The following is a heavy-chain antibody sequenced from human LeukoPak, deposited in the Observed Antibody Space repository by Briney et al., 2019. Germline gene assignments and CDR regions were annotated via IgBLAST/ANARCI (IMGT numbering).Heavy chain of an antibody. D-gene: IGHD2-2*01. V-gene: IGHV3-74*01. CDR3: AKDVPTAYFDY. CDR1: GFTFSSYW. CDR2: INGDEDTT. Sequence: PGGSLRLSCAASGFTFSSYWMHWVRQAPGKGLVWVSRINGDEDTTTYADSVKGRFTISRDNAKNTLYLQMNSLRAEDTAVYYCAKDVPTAYFDYWGQGTLVTVSS. J-gene: IGHJ4*02.